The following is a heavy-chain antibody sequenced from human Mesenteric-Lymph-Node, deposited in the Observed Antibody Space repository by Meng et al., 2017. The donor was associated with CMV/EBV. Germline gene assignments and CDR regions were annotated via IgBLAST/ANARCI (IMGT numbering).Heavy chain of an antibody. Sequence: SETLSLTCTVSGASVSNINYFWGWIRQPPGKGLEWIGSSYYNGNTYYNPSLKSRVSISVDTTRNQVPLKLSSVTAADTAVYYCARHSRGGFDYWGRGTLVTVSS. CDR3: ARHSRGGFDY. CDR1: GASVSNINYF. J-gene: IGHJ4*02. V-gene: IGHV4-39*01. CDR2: SYYNGNT. D-gene: IGHD3-16*01.